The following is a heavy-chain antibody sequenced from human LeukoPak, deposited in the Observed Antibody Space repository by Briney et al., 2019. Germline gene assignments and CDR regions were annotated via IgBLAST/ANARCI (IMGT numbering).Heavy chain of an antibody. Sequence: GGCLRLSCAGSGFSFSSYWLHWVRQAPGKGLVWVSHIKSDGSSTSYADSVKGRFTISRDNAKNTLYLQMNSLRVEDAAVYYCATVGGVSGRAFDMWGQATVVTVSS. J-gene: IGHJ3*02. CDR3: ATVGGVSGRAFDM. CDR2: IKSDGSST. D-gene: IGHD2-8*01. CDR1: GFSFSSYW. V-gene: IGHV3-74*01.